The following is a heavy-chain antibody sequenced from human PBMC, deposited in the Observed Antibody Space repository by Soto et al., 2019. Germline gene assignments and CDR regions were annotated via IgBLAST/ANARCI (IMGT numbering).Heavy chain of an antibody. Sequence: EVQLVESGGGLVQPGGSLRLSCAASGFTFSSYWMRWVRQAPGKGLVWVSRINIDGSSTNYADSVKGRFTISRDNAKNTLYLQMNSLRAEDTAVYYCARDSPAFMIVVVITTVPGAFDIWGQGTMVTVSS. CDR2: INIDGSST. CDR1: GFTFSSYW. D-gene: IGHD3-22*01. CDR3: ARDSPAFMIVVVITTVPGAFDI. J-gene: IGHJ3*02. V-gene: IGHV3-74*01.